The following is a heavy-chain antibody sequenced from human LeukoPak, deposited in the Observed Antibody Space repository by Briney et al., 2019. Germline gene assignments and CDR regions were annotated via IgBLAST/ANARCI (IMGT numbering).Heavy chain of an antibody. CDR1: GFTLSTYA. Sequence: GGSLNLSCEAPGFTLSTYAMHWVPQAPGKGLEWGAVISYDGSNKYYAASVKGRFTISRDNSKNTLYLQMNSLRAEDTAVYYCVRALGGWIGAFDIWGQGTMVTVSS. D-gene: IGHD3-3*01. CDR2: ISYDGSNK. V-gene: IGHV3-30*04. CDR3: VRALGGWIGAFDI. J-gene: IGHJ3*02.